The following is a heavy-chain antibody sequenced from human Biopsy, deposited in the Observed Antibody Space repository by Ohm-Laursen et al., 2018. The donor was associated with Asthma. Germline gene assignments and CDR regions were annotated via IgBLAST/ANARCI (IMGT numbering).Heavy chain of an antibody. CDR1: GRHFGSYN. Sequence: SLRLSCTAPGRHFGSYNMHWARQAPGKGLEWVAVITFDGSTQHYGDSVKGRFTISRGNSKNMLFLQMNSLRAEDTAVYYCLRDTLGYYFDIWGQGTQVTVSS. J-gene: IGHJ4*02. V-gene: IGHV3-30-3*01. CDR2: ITFDGSTQ. CDR3: LRDTLGYYFDI. D-gene: IGHD6-13*01.